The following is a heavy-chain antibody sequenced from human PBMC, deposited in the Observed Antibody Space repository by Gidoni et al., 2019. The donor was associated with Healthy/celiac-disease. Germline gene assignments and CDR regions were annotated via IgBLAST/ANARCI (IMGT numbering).Heavy chain of an antibody. V-gene: IGHV3-21*01. D-gene: IGHD7-27*01. Sequence: EVQLVESGGGLVKPGGSLSLSCAASGFTFSSYSMNWVRQAPGKGREWVSSISSSSSYIYYADSGKGRFTISRDNAKNSLYLKMNSLRAEDTAVYYCASGGLLGPRSAFDIWGQGTMVTVSS. CDR1: GFTFSSYS. J-gene: IGHJ3*02. CDR3: ASGGLLGPRSAFDI. CDR2: ISSSSSYI.